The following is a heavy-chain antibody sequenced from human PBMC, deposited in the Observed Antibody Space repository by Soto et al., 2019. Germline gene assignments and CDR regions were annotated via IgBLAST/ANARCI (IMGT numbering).Heavy chain of an antibody. Sequence: SVKVSCKASGGTFSSYAISWVRQAPGQGLEWMGGIIPIFGTANYAQKFQGRVTITADESTSTAYMELSSLRSEDTAVYYCARVNDRSFYYYYGMDVWGQGTTVTVSS. CDR1: GGTFSSYA. V-gene: IGHV1-69*13. CDR3: ARVNDRSFYYYYGMDV. D-gene: IGHD1-1*01. J-gene: IGHJ6*02. CDR2: IIPIFGTA.